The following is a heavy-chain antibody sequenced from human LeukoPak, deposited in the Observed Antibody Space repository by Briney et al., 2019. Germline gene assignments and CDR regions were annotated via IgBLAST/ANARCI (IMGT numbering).Heavy chain of an antibody. V-gene: IGHV4-39*02. J-gene: IGHJ4*02. CDR3: ARELDIVATGEIDY. CDR2: IFYSGNT. CDR1: GGSINSSSYY. Sequence: PSETLSLTCTVSGGSINSSSYYWGWIRQPPGKGLEWIGSIFYSGNTYDNPSLKSRVTISVDTSKNQFSLKLNSVTAAVTAVYYCARELDIVATGEIDYWGQGTLVTVSS. D-gene: IGHD5-12*01.